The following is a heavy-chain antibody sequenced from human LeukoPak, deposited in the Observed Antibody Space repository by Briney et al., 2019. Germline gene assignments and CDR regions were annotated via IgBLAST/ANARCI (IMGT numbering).Heavy chain of an antibody. CDR3: TKVSDYYEPRDY. Sequence: GGSLRLSCTPSGFTFSSYAMSWVRQAPGKGLEWVSAISSSGGNTYYADSEQGRFTISRDNPKNTLYLQMNSLRAEDTAMYYCTKVSDYYEPRDYWGQGTLVTVSS. V-gene: IGHV3-23*01. CDR2: ISSSGGNT. J-gene: IGHJ4*02. CDR1: GFTFSSYA. D-gene: IGHD3-22*01.